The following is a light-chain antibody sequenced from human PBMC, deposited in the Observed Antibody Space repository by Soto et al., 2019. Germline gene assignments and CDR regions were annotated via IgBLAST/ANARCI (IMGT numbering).Light chain of an antibody. J-gene: IGKJ5*01. CDR3: QQRSNWPLIT. CDR1: QTVSNY. CDR2: GAS. Sequence: ELVLTQSPATLSLSPGDRATLSCSASQTVSNYLAWYQQKPGQPPRLLISGASNRAPGIPARFSGSGSGTDFTLTISSLEPDAFAVYYCQQRSNWPLITFGHRTRL. V-gene: IGKV3-11*01.